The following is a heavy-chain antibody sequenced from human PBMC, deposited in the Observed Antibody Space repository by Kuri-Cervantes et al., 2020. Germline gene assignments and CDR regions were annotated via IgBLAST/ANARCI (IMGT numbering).Heavy chain of an antibody. V-gene: IGHV3-30*18. Sequence: GESLKISCAASGFTFSSYGMHWVRQAPGKGLEWVAVISYDGSNKYYADSVKGRFTISRDNSKNTLYLQMNSLRAEDTAVYYCANYVRRSGNYYIENWGQGTLVTVSS. CDR1: GFTFSSYG. CDR2: ISYDGSNK. D-gene: IGHD1-26*01. CDR3: ANYVRRSGNYYIEN. J-gene: IGHJ4*02.